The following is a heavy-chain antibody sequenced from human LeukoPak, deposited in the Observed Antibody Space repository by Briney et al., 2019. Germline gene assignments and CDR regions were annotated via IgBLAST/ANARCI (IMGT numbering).Heavy chain of an antibody. Sequence: GRSLRLSCAASGFTFSSYGMHWVRQAPGKGLEWVAVIWYDGSNKYYADSVKGRFTISRDNSKNTLYLQMNSLRAEDTAVYYCARDRVLRYFDWLFDYWGQGTLVTVSS. CDR3: ARDRVLRYFDWLFDY. CDR2: IWYDGSNK. J-gene: IGHJ4*02. V-gene: IGHV3-33*01. CDR1: GFTFSSYG. D-gene: IGHD3-9*01.